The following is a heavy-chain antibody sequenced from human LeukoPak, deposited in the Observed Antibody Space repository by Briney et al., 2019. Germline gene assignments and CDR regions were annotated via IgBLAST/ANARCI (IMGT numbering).Heavy chain of an antibody. D-gene: IGHD1-26*01. Sequence: GGSLRLSCAASGFSLSGYWMHWVRQAPGKGLVWVSRLSPDGSSSIYADSVKGRFTVSRDNAKNTLYLQMNSLRADDTAVYYCTRSPSLGGSYWGFDYWGQGTLLTVSS. CDR1: GFSLSGYW. V-gene: IGHV3-74*01. J-gene: IGHJ4*02. CDR2: LSPDGSSS. CDR3: TRSPSLGGSYWGFDY.